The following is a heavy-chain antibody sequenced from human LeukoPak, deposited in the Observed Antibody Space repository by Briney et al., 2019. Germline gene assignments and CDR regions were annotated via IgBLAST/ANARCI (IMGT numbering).Heavy chain of an antibody. Sequence: PSETLSLTCAVYGGSFSGYYWSWIRQPPGKGLEWIGSIYHSGSTYYNPSLKSRVTISVDTSKNQFSLKLSSVTAADTAVYYCARVGATQEVDYWGQGTLVTVSS. D-gene: IGHD1-26*01. J-gene: IGHJ4*02. CDR2: IYHSGST. CDR3: ARVGATQEVDY. CDR1: GGSFSGYY. V-gene: IGHV4-34*01.